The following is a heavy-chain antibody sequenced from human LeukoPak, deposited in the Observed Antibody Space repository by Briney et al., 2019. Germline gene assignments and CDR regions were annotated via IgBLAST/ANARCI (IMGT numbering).Heavy chain of an antibody. D-gene: IGHD3-10*01. J-gene: IGHJ6*02. CDR3: AKPGEFDYGMDV. CDR1: GFTFDDYA. V-gene: IGHV3-9*01. Sequence: QPGRSLRLSCAASGFTFDDYAMHWVRQAPGKGLEWVSGISWNSGSIGYADSVKGRFTISRDNSKNTLYLQMNSLRAEDTAVYYCAKPGEFDYGMDVWGQGTTVTVSS. CDR2: ISWNSGSI.